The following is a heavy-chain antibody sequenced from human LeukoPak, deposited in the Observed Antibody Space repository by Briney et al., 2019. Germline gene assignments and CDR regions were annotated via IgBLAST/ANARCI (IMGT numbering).Heavy chain of an antibody. J-gene: IGHJ4*02. V-gene: IGHV3-23*01. CDR1: GFTPSSHA. CDR3: AKDYYYGSGSYSTFDY. Sequence: GGSLRLSCAASGFTPSSHALSWHRQAPGKGREWVSTISGSGGSTYYADSVKGRFTITRDNSKSTVYVQMSSLRSDDTAVYYCAKDYYYGSGSYSTFDYWGQGTLVTVSS. D-gene: IGHD3-10*01. CDR2: ISGSGGST.